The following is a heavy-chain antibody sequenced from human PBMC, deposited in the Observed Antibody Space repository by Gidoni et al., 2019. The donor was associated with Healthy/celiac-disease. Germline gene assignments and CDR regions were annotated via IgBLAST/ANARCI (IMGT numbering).Heavy chain of an antibody. CDR2: ISSSSRYT. V-gene: IGHV3-11*06. CDR1: GFTFSAYY. J-gene: IGHJ6*02. D-gene: IGHD3-10*01. CDR3: ARYKEVYGSGDIDWDYYYYYGMDV. Sequence: QVQLVESGGGLVKPGGSLRLSCAASGFTFSAYYLSCIRQAPGKGLEWVSYISSSSRYTNYADSVKGRFTISRDNAKNSLYLQMNSLRAEDTAVYYCARYKEVYGSGDIDWDYYYYYGMDVWGQGTTVTVSS.